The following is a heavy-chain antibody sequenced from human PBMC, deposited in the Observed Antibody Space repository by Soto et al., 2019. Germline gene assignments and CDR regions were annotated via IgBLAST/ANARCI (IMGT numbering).Heavy chain of an antibody. V-gene: IGHV4-59*01. Sequence: QVQLQESGPGLVKPSETLSLTCTVSGGSISSYYWSWIRQPPGKGLEWIGYIYYSGSTNYNPSLKSRVTISVDTSKNQFSLTLSSVTAADTAVYYCARGAAAGTFYYYYYMDVWGKGTTVTVSS. D-gene: IGHD6-13*01. CDR2: IYYSGST. CDR1: GGSISSYY. J-gene: IGHJ6*03. CDR3: ARGAAAGTFYYYYYMDV.